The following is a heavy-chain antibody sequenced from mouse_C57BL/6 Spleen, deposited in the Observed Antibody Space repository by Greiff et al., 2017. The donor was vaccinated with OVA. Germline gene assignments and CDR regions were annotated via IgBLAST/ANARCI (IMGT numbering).Heavy chain of an antibody. J-gene: IGHJ4*01. V-gene: IGHV1-82*01. CDR1: GYAFSSSW. CDR3: ASGDGSSYDYAMDY. Sequence: VQLVESGPELVKPGASVKISCKASGYAFSSSWMNWVKQRPGKGLEWIGRIYPGDGDTNYNGKFKGKATLTADKSSSTAYMQLSSLTSEDSAVYFCASGDGSSYDYAMDYWGQGTSVTVSS. D-gene: IGHD1-1*01. CDR2: IYPGDGDT.